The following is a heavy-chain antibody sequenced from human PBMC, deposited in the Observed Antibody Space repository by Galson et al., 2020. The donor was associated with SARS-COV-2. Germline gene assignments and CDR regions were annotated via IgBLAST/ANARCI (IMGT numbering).Heavy chain of an antibody. CDR1: GFTFDDYA. Sequence: PGGSLRLSCAASGFTFDDYAMHWVRQAPGKGLEWVSGISWNSDSIEYADSVKGRFTISRDNAKNFLYLQMNSLRAEDTAFYYCAKDIYILVGGTHFDSWGLGTLVTVSS. V-gene: IGHV3-9*01. CDR2: ISWNSDSI. D-gene: IGHD2-8*02. CDR3: AKDIYILVGGTHFDS. J-gene: IGHJ4*02.